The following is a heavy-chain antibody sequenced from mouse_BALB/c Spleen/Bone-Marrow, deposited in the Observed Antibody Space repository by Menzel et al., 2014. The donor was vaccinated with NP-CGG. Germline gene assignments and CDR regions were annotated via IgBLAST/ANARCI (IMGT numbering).Heavy chain of an antibody. CDR3: AIWEQVGAWFAH. D-gene: IGHD1-1*01. CDR2: IDPANGNT. CDR1: GFNIKDTH. Sequence: VQLKDSGAELVKPGASVKLSCTASGFNIKDTHMHWVKQRPEQGLEWIGRIDPANGNTKYDPKFQGKATITADTSSNTAYLQLSSLTSEGTAVYYYAIWEQVGAWFAHWGQGTLVTVSA. J-gene: IGHJ3*01. V-gene: IGHV14-3*02.